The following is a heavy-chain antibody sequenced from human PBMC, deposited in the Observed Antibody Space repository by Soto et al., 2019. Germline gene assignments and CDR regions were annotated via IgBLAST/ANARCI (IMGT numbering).Heavy chain of an antibody. CDR2: IIPLFDTT. CDR3: ARALRTVGVILNYYYYDMDV. D-gene: IGHD3-22*01. J-gene: IGHJ6*02. Sequence: QVQLVQSGAEVKKPGSSVKVSCKSSGYTFSNYAISWVRQAPGQGLEWMGGIIPLFDTTNYAQKFQGRVTIPADESTSTAYLELSSLRSEDTAMYYCARALRTVGVILNYYYYDMDVWGQGTTVTVSS. V-gene: IGHV1-69*01. CDR1: GYTFSNYA.